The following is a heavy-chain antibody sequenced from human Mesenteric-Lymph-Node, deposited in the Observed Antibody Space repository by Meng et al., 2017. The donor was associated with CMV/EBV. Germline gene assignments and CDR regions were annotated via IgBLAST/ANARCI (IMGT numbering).Heavy chain of an antibody. V-gene: IGHV4-34*01. CDR3: ARGSSYDILTGYFDY. CDR2: INHSGST. CDR1: GGSFSGYY. D-gene: IGHD3-9*01. J-gene: IGHJ4*02. Sequence: GRLPRWGPGLLKPSGTLSVTCAVYGGSFSGYYWNWIRQSPEKGLEWIGEINHSGSTTYNPSFTSRIIISVDTSTNQISLNMSSVTAADTAAYYCARGSSYDILTGYFDYWGQGALVTVSS.